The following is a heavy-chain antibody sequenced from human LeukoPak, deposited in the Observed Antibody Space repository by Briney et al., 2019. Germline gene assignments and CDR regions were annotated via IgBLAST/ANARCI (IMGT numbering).Heavy chain of an antibody. V-gene: IGHV4-34*01. CDR3: ARDRGAVADY. D-gene: IGHD6-19*01. J-gene: IGHJ4*02. CDR1: GGSFSGYY. CDR2: INHSGST. Sequence: SETLSLTCAVYGGSFSGYYWSWIRQPPGKGLEWIGEINHSGSTNYNPSLKSRVTISVDKSKNQFSLKLSSVTAADTAVYYCARDRGAVADYWGQGTLVTVSS.